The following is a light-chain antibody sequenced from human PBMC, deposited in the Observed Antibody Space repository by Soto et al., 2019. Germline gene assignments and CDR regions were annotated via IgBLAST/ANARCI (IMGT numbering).Light chain of an antibody. CDR2: GAS. Sequence: EIVLTQSPGTLSLSPGERATLSCRASQSVSSSYLAWYQQKPGQAPRLLIYGASSRATGIPDRFSGSGSGTDFTLTISSLELEDFALYYCQHYGSSLYTFGQGTKLEIK. V-gene: IGKV3-20*01. CDR1: QSVSSSY. CDR3: QHYGSSLYT. J-gene: IGKJ2*01.